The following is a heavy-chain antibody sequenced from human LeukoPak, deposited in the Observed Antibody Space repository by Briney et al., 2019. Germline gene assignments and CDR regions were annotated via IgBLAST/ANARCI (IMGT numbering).Heavy chain of an antibody. V-gene: IGHV3-33*01. CDR2: IWYDGSNK. J-gene: IGHJ6*02. CDR3: ARVWVVPAASNDYCGMDV. Sequence: GRSLRLSCAASGFTFSSYGMHWVRQAPGKGLEWVAVIWYDGSNKYYADSVKGRFTISRDNSKNTLYLQMNSLRAEDTAVYYCARVWVVPAASNDYCGMDVWGQGTTVTVSS. D-gene: IGHD2-2*01. CDR1: GFTFSSYG.